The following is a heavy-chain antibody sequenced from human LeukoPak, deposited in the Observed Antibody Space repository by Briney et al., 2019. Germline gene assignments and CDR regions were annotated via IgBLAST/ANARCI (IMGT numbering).Heavy chain of an antibody. CDR3: ARPSRGGAFDI. J-gene: IGHJ3*02. CDR2: IIPIFGTA. CDR1: GDTFTSYA. D-gene: IGHD3-16*01. Sequence: ASVKVSCKASGDTFTSYAISWVRQAPGQGLEWMGGIIPIFGTANYAQKFQGRVTITADESTSTAYMELSSLRSEDTAVYYGARPSRGGAFDIWGQGTMVSVSS. V-gene: IGHV1-69*01.